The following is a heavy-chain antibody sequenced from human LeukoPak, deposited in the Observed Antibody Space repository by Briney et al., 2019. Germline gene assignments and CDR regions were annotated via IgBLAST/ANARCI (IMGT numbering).Heavy chain of an antibody. J-gene: IGHJ4*02. V-gene: IGHV1-2*02. D-gene: IGHD3-9*01. Sequence: ASVTLSFTASAYTFTVYYMHWVRQAPGQGLEWMGWINPKSGGTNKAQKFHDRVTMTRDTSIRTAYMEVSRLRSDDTAVYYCARSPDILTGENFDYWGQGTLVTVSS. CDR1: AYTFTVYY. CDR2: INPKSGGT. CDR3: ARSPDILTGENFDY.